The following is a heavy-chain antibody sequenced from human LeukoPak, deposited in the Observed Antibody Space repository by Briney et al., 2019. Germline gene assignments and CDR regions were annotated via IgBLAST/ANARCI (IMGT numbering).Heavy chain of an antibody. CDR3: ARAGKLGYYYYYYGMDV. V-gene: IGHV4-34*01. CDR1: GGSFSGYY. Sequence: SETLSLTCAVYGGSFSGYYWSWIRQPPGKGLEWIGEINHSGSTNYNPSLKSRVTISVDPSKNQFSLKLSSVTAADTAVYYCARAGKLGYYYYYYGMDVWGQGTTVTVSS. J-gene: IGHJ6*02. D-gene: IGHD1-1*01. CDR2: INHSGST.